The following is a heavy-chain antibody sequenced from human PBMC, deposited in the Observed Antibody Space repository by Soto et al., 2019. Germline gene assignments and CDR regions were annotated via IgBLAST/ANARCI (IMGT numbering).Heavy chain of an antibody. CDR2: ISGSGGST. CDR3: AKDFSTRMTLLESPFDY. CDR1: GFTFNSYA. Sequence: EVQLLESGGGLVQPGGSLRLSCAASGFTFNSYAMTWVRQAPGKGLEWVSAISGSGGSTYYADSVKGRFTISRVNSKNTLYLQISGLRAEHTAVYYCAKDFSTRMTLLESPFDYWGQGTLVTVSS. J-gene: IGHJ4*02. D-gene: IGHD2-21*01. V-gene: IGHV3-23*01.